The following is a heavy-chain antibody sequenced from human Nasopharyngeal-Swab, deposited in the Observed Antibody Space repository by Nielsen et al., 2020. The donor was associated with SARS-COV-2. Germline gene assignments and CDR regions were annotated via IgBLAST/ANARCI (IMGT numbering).Heavy chain of an antibody. CDR3: ARGDYYDSSGYYTY. CDR1: GFTFSSYA. V-gene: IGHV3-23*01. J-gene: IGHJ4*02. D-gene: IGHD3-22*01. CDR2: ISGSGGST. Sequence: GGSLRLSCAASGFTFSSYAMSWVRQAPGKGLEWVSAISGSGGSTYYADSVKGRFTISRDNSKNTLYLQMNSLSAEDTAVYYCARGDYYDSSGYYTYWGQGTLVTVSS.